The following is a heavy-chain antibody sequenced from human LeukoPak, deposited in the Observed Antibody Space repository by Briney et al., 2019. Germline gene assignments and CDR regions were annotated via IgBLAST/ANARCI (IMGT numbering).Heavy chain of an antibody. V-gene: IGHV3-30-3*01. CDR2: ISYDGSNK. D-gene: IGHD3-3*01. CDR3: ARDRRFLEWLLPQPSGYYYYYGMDV. J-gene: IGHJ6*02. Sequence: GGSLRLSCAASGFTFSSYAMHWVRQAPGKGLEGVAVISYDGSNKYYADSVKGRFTISRDNSKNTLYLQMNSLRAEDTAVYYCARDRRFLEWLLPQPSGYYYYYGMDVWGQGTTVTVSS. CDR1: GFTFSSYA.